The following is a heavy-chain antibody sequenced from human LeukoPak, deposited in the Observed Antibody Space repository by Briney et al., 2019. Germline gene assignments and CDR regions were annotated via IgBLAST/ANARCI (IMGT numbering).Heavy chain of an antibody. CDR2: INHSGST. Sequence: SETLSLTCAVYGGSFSGYYWSWIRQPPGKGLEWIGEINHSGSTNYNPSLKSRVTISVDTSKNQFSLKLSSVTAADTAVYYCARDQEGGSYYQPLGYWGQGTLVTVSS. CDR1: GGSFSGYY. CDR3: ARDQEGGSYYQPLGY. J-gene: IGHJ4*02. V-gene: IGHV4-34*01. D-gene: IGHD3-10*01.